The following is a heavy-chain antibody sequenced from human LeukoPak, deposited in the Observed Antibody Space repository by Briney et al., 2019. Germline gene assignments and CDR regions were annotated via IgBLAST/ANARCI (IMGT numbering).Heavy chain of an antibody. V-gene: IGHV3-15*01. CDR1: GFTFSNAW. CDR3: TTALRGIIY. CDR2: IKSKTDGGTT. D-gene: IGHD3-10*01. J-gene: IGHJ4*02. Sequence: KSGGSLRLSCAASGFTFSNAWLSWVRQAPGKGLEWLGRIKSKTDGGTTDYAAPVKGRSTISRDASKYTLDLQMNSLRTEDTAVYYCTTALRGIIYWGQGTLITVSS.